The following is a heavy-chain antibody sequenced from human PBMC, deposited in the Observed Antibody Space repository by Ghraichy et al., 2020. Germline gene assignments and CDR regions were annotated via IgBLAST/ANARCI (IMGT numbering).Heavy chain of an antibody. Sequence: SETLSLTCTVSGGSVSSGSYYWSWVRQPPGKGLEWIGYIYYSGSTNYNPSLKSRVTISVDTSKNQFSLKLSSVTAAATAVYYCARVAYCGGDCYPTFDYWGQGTLVTVSS. CDR2: IYYSGST. CDR1: GGSVSSGSYY. D-gene: IGHD2-21*02. V-gene: IGHV4-61*01. J-gene: IGHJ4*02. CDR3: ARVAYCGGDCYPTFDY.